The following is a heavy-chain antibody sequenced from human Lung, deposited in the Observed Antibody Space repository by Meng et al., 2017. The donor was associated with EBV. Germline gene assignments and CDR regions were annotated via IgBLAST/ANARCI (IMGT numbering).Heavy chain of an antibody. CDR1: GGSIRFGDYY. V-gene: IGHV4-30-4*08. CDR3: AREYSSSSGLPGP. Sequence: QVTLQESGPGLVKPSQTLSLTCTVSGGSIRFGDYYWSWIRQPPGKGLEWIGYIYDSGSTSYNPSLMSRVTISVDTSRNQFSLKLTSVTAADTAVYYCAREYSSSSGLPGPWGQGTLVTVFS. J-gene: IGHJ5*02. D-gene: IGHD6-6*01. CDR2: IYDSGST.